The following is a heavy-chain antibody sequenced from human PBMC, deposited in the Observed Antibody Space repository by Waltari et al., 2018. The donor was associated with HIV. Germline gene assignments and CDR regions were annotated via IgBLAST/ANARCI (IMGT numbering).Heavy chain of an antibody. J-gene: IGHJ2*01. Sequence: QVQLQESGPGLVKPSETLSLTCTVSGGSISSYYWSWLRQPPGKGLEWIGYIYYSGSTNYNPSLKSRVTISVDTSKNQFSLKLSSVTAADTAVYYCARVPPKRWLQPSWYFDLWGRGTLVTVSS. D-gene: IGHD5-12*01. CDR1: GGSISSYY. CDR3: ARVPPKRWLQPSWYFDL. CDR2: IYYSGST. V-gene: IGHV4-59*01.